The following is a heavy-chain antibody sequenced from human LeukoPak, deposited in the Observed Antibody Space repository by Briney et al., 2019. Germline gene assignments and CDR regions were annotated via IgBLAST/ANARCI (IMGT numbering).Heavy chain of an antibody. CDR2: ISYDGSNK. J-gene: IGHJ4*02. V-gene: IGHV3-30-3*01. D-gene: IGHD3-9*01. CDR3: ARDSSYDILTGYLDY. CDR1: GFTFSSYA. Sequence: PGGSLRLSCAASGFTFSSYAMLWVRQAPGKGLEWVAVISYDGSNKYYADSVKGRFTISRDNSKNTLYLQMNSLRAEDTAVYYCARDSSYDILTGYLDYWGQGTLVTVSS.